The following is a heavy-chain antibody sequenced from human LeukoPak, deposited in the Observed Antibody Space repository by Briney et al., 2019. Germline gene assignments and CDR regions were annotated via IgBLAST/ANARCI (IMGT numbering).Heavy chain of an antibody. CDR2: ISSSSSYT. D-gene: IGHD2-2*01. CDR3: ARGYCSSTSCYYFDF. V-gene: IGHV3-11*05. J-gene: IGHJ4*02. CDR1: EFTFSNYY. Sequence: GGSLRLSCAASEFTFSNYYMSWIRQAPGKGLGWVSSISSSSSYTKYADSVKGRFTISRDNVKNSLYLQMNSLRAEDTAIYYCARGYCSSTSCYYFDFWGQGALVTVPS.